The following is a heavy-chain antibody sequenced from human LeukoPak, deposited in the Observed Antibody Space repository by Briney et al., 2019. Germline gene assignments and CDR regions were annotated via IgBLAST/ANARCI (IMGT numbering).Heavy chain of an antibody. V-gene: IGHV4-38-2*02. CDR1: NYSISSGYY. Sequence: SETLSLTCTVSNYSISSGYYWGWIRQPPGKGLEWIGTIYHSGSTYYNPSLKSRVNISVDTSKNQFSLKLSSVTAADTAVYYCARRVLMDVWGKGTTVTVSS. CDR2: IYHSGST. CDR3: ARRVLMDV. J-gene: IGHJ6*03.